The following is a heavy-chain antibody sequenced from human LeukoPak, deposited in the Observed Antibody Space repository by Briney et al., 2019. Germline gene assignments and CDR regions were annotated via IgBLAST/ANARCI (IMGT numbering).Heavy chain of an antibody. CDR3: ARGRAAAGTDFDY. Sequence: GGSLRLSCGASGFMLSTYSMNWVRQAPGKGLEWVSCISSSSSYVYYADSVKGRFTISRDNAKNSLYLQMNSLRAEDTAVYYCARGRAAAGTDFDYWGQGTLVTVSS. CDR2: ISSSSSYV. V-gene: IGHV3-21*01. D-gene: IGHD6-13*01. J-gene: IGHJ4*02. CDR1: GFMLSTYS.